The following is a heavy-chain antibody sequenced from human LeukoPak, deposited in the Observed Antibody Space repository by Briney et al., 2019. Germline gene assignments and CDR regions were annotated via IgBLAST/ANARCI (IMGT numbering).Heavy chain of an antibody. CDR2: IRGSDGST. J-gene: IGHJ4*02. Sequence: GGSLRLSCAASGFPFSTYAMSWVRQAPGQGLEWVSSIRGSDGSTYYADSVKGRFAISRDNSKNTLYLQMNSLRAEDTAVYYCAKDVYGDYGGLDYWGQGTLVTVSS. D-gene: IGHD4-17*01. V-gene: IGHV3-23*01. CDR1: GFPFSTYA. CDR3: AKDVYGDYGGLDY.